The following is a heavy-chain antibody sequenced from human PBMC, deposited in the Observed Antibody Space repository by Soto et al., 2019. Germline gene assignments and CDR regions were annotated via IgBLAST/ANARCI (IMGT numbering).Heavy chain of an antibody. D-gene: IGHD2-2*01. V-gene: IGHV4-59*01. CDR1: GGSISSYH. J-gene: IGHJ6*03. Sequence: SETLSLTCTVSGGSISSYHWSWIRQPPGKGLEWIGEIYNSGSTNYNPSLKSRVTISVDTSKNQFSLKLNSVSAADTAVYYCAREMGYCTSTSGHAGPPYYSIDVWGKGPSVTVPS. CDR2: IYNSGST. CDR3: AREMGYCTSTSGHAGPPYYSIDV.